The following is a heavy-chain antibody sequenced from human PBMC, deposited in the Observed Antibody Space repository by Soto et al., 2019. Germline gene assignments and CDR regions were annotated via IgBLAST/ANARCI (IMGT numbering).Heavy chain of an antibody. CDR1: GFTFGDSY. J-gene: IGHJ5*02. D-gene: IGHD3-10*02. Sequence: QVQLVESGGGLVPPGGSLRLSCAGSGFTFGDSYMSWIRQAPGKGLEWLSYISPGSRYPAYADSVKGRFTISRDNAKXXLYLQMMXXXXXXXAIYYCVRGVXXXXXDPWGQ. CDR3: VRGVXXXXXDP. CDR2: ISPGSRYP. V-gene: IGHV3-11*05.